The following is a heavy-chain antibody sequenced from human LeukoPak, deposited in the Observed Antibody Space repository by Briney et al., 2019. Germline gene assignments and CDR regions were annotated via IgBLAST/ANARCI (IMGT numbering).Heavy chain of an antibody. V-gene: IGHV3-21*01. Sequence: GGSLRLSCAASGFTFSSYSMNWVRQAPGKGLEWVSSISSSSGYLYYADLVKGRFTISRDNAKNSLHLQMNSLRAEDTAVYYCAREILGYGDYWGQGTLVTVSS. D-gene: IGHD5-12*01. CDR2: ISSSSGYL. J-gene: IGHJ4*02. CDR3: AREILGYGDY. CDR1: GFTFSSYS.